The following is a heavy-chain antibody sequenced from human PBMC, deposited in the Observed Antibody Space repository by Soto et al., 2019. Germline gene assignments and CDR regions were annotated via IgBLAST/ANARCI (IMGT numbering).Heavy chain of an antibody. CDR2: IYYSGST. J-gene: IGHJ5*02. Sequence: PTETLSLTCTVSGGSISSYYWSWIRRPPGKGLEWIGYIYYSGSTNYNPSLKSRVTISVDTSKNQFSLKLSSVTAADTAVYYCARGIFKSSWFDPWGQGTLVTVAS. V-gene: IGHV4-59*01. CDR1: GGSISSYY. D-gene: IGHD3-9*01. CDR3: ARGIFKSSWFDP.